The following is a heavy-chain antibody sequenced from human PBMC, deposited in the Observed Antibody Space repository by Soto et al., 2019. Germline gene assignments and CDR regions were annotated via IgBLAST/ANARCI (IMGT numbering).Heavy chain of an antibody. V-gene: IGHV4-4*02. J-gene: IGHJ3*02. D-gene: IGHD3-10*01. CDR3: ARQFGELLADDFDI. CDR2: IYHSGSI. CDR1: NASISSRKW. Sequence: PSKTLSLTRIVSNASISSRKWWPWVRQTPGKGLEWIGEIYHSGSINHNPSLKSRVTMSVDKSKNQFSLKMTSVTAADTGGYYCARQFGELLADDFDIWGHGRVVT.